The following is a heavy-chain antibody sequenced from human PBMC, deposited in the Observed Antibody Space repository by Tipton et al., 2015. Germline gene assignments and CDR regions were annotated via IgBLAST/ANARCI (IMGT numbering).Heavy chain of an antibody. Sequence: TLSLTCTVSGGSISSSSYYWGWIRQPPGKGLEWIGSIYYSGSTYYNPSLKSRVTISVDTSKNQFSLRLSSVTAADTAVYYCAREGWNSDSSGYDYWGQGTLVTVSS. CDR3: AREGWNSDSSGYDY. CDR2: IYYSGST. D-gene: IGHD3-22*01. V-gene: IGHV4-39*07. J-gene: IGHJ4*02. CDR1: GGSISSSSYY.